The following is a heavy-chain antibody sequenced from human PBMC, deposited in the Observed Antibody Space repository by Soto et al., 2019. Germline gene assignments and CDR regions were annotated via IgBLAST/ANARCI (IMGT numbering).Heavy chain of an antibody. V-gene: IGHV4-4*02. CDR1: GGSISSSHW. Sequence: QVQLQESGPGLVKPSGTLFLTCAVSGGSISSSHWWSWVRQPPGKGLEWSGVIYHSGSANYNPSLKSRVTISVDKSKNQFSLKLSSVTAADTAVYYFASRIAVAGTVTYWGQGTLVTVSS. CDR3: ASRIAVAGTVTY. J-gene: IGHJ4*02. CDR2: IYHSGSA. D-gene: IGHD6-13*01.